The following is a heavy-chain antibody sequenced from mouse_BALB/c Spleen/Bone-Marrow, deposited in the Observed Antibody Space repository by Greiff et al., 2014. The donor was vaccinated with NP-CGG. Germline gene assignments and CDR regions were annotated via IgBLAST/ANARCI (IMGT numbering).Heavy chain of an antibody. CDR1: GFTFSSCA. Sequence: EVQLQQSGGGLVKPGGSLKLSCAASGFTFSSCAMSWVRQTPEKRLEWVATISSGGSYTYYPDSVKGRFTISRDNAKNTLYLQMSSLRSEDTAMYYCARHDSAWFAYWGQGTLVTVSA. CDR2: ISSGGSYT. J-gene: IGHJ3*01. CDR3: ARHDSAWFAY. V-gene: IGHV5-9-3*01. D-gene: IGHD2-4*01.